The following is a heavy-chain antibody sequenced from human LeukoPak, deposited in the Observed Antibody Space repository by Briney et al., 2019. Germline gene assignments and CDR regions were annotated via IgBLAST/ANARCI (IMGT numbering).Heavy chain of an antibody. J-gene: IGHJ4*02. D-gene: IGHD3-22*01. CDR1: GFTFSSYA. CDR2: ISGSGGST. CDR3: AKELEFTYYDSSGNFDY. V-gene: IGHV3-23*01. Sequence: GGSLRLSCAASGFTFSSYAMSWVRQAPGKGLEWVSAISGSGGSTYYADSVKGRFTISRDNSKNTLYLQMNSLRAEDTAVYYCAKELEFTYYDSSGNFDYWGQGTLVTVSS.